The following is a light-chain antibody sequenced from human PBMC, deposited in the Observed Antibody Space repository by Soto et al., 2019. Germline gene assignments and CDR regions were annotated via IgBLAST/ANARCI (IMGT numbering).Light chain of an antibody. CDR2: DVT. J-gene: IGLJ2*01. CDR3: SSYSSSTTHVV. CDR1: SSDIGGFNY. Sequence: QSALTQPASVSGSPGRSVTISCTGTSSDIGGFNYVSWYQHLPGRAPKLIIYDVTNRPSGISYRFSASKSGGTASLTISGLQAEDEAYYYCSSYSSSTTHVVFCGGTKLTVL. V-gene: IGLV2-14*03.